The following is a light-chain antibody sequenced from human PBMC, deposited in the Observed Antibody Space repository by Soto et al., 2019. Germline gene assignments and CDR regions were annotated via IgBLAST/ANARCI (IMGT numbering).Light chain of an antibody. Sequence: EIVLTQSPGTLSLSPGERATLSCRASQSVSNSYLAWYQQKPGQAPRLLIYGASRRATGIPDRFSGSGSGTDFTLTISRLEPEDFAVYYCQQYGRSPLTFGGGTKVESK. J-gene: IGKJ4*01. V-gene: IGKV3-20*01. CDR2: GAS. CDR3: QQYGRSPLT. CDR1: QSVSNSY.